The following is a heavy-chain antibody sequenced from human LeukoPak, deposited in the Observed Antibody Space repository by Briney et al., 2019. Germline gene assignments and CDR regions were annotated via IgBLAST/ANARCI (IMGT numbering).Heavy chain of an antibody. CDR1: GGSISSYY. Sequence: PSETLSLTCTVSGGSISSYYWSWIRQPPGKGLEWIGYIYYSGSTNYNPSLKSRVTISVDTSKNQFSLKLSSVTAADTAVYYCARSHYYGSGSYPPALRYWGQGTLVTVSS. CDR2: IYYSGST. J-gene: IGHJ4*02. CDR3: ARSHYYGSGSYPPALRY. V-gene: IGHV4-59*01. D-gene: IGHD3-10*01.